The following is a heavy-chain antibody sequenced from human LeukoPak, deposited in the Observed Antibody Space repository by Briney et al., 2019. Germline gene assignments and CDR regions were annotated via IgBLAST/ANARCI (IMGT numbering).Heavy chain of an antibody. D-gene: IGHD3-10*01. CDR2: ISSSSSYI. CDR3: ARAYGSGSYSGY. Sequence: PGGSLRLSCAASGFTFSSYSMNWVRQAPGKGLEWVSSISSSSSYIYYADSVKGRFTISRDSAKNSLYLQMNSLRAEDTAVYYCARAYGSGSYSGYWGQGTLVTVSS. V-gene: IGHV3-21*01. CDR1: GFTFSSYS. J-gene: IGHJ4*02.